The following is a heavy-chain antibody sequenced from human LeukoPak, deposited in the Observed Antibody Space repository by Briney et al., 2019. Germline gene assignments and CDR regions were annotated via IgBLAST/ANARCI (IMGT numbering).Heavy chain of an antibody. Sequence: SGGSLRLSCAASGFTFSVSAMTWVRQAPGEGREWVSSISDNGDSTYYEDSVKGCFTISRDNSRDTLYVQMHSLRDEDAAVYYCAKSHSEAQRGYFDYWGQGTLVTVSS. V-gene: IGHV3-23*01. D-gene: IGHD5-24*01. J-gene: IGHJ4*02. CDR2: ISDNGDST. CDR3: AKSHSEAQRGYFDY. CDR1: GFTFSVSA.